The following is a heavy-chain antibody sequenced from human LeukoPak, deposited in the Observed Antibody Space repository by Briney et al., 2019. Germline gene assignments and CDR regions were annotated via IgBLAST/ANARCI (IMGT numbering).Heavy chain of an antibody. D-gene: IGHD3-22*01. V-gene: IGHV1-69*13. CDR1: GGTFSSYA. CDR2: ITPIFGTA. Sequence: ASVKVSCKASGGTFSSYAISWVRQAPGQGFEWMGGITPIFGTANFAQKFQGRVSITADESTSTAFMELSSLRSEDTAVYYCAREWGLESSGYYYAYWGQGTLVTVSS. CDR3: AREWGLESSGYYYAY. J-gene: IGHJ4*02.